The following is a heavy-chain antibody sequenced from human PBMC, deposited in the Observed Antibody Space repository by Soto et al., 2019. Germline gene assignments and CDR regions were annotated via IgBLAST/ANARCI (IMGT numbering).Heavy chain of an antibody. D-gene: IGHD3-22*01. Sequence: PGGSLRLSGAASGFSVSSYYISWVRQITGKGLESLALIYSGGITDYADSVKGRFTVSRDNSKNTLNLKMNSLRAEDAAVYYCARGLYDTSAYKNFSFNYF. J-gene: IGHJ4*01. CDR2: IYSGGIT. CDR1: GFSVSSYY. V-gene: IGHV3-53*01. CDR3: ARGLYDTSAYKNFSFNYF.